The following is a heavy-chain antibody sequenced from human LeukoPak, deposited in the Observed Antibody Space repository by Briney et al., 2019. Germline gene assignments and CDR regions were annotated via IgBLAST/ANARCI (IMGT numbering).Heavy chain of an antibody. D-gene: IGHD3-10*01. CDR1: GFTFSSYS. Sequence: PGGSLRLSCAASGFTFSSYSMNWVRQAPGKGLEWVSSISSSSSYIYYADSVKGRFTISRDNGKNSLYLQMNSLRAEDTAVYYGGREGPWVRGGFFDIGGKGKMVPVS. V-gene: IGHV3-21*01. J-gene: IGHJ3*02. CDR3: GREGPWVRGGFFDI. CDR2: ISSSSSYI.